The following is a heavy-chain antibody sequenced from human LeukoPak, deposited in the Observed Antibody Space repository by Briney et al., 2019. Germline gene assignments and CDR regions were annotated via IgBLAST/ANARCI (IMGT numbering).Heavy chain of an antibody. Sequence: GGSLRLSCAASGFTFSSYAMSWVRQAPGKGLEWVSAISGSGGSTYYADSVKGRFTISRDNSKNTLYLQMNSLRAEDTAVYYCAKGLSGCSSTSCPDAYWGQGTLVTASS. V-gene: IGHV3-23*01. D-gene: IGHD2-2*01. CDR2: ISGSGGST. CDR3: AKGLSGCSSTSCPDAY. J-gene: IGHJ4*02. CDR1: GFTFSSYA.